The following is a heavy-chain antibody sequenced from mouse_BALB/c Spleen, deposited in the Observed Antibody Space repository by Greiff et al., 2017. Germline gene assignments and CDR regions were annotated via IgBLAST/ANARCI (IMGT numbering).Heavy chain of an antibody. Sequence: EVHLVESGGGLVQPGGSRKLSCAASGFTFSSFGMHWVRQAPEKGLEWVAYISSGSSTIYYADTVKGRFTISRDNPKNTLFLQMTSLRSEDTAMYYCARWDYAHAMDYWGQGTSVTVSS. CDR3: ARWDYAHAMDY. CDR1: GFTFSSFG. CDR2: ISSGSSTI. J-gene: IGHJ4*01. D-gene: IGHD2-4*01. V-gene: IGHV5-17*02.